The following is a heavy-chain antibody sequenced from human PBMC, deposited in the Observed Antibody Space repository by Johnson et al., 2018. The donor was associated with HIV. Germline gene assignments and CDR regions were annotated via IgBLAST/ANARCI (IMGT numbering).Heavy chain of an antibody. CDR2: ISRSGGTV. D-gene: IGHD4-17*01. CDR1: GFTFSDYY. V-gene: IGHV3-11*04. CDR3: ASDSTPWGGDSVGYAFDI. Sequence: QVHLVESGGGLVKPGGSLRLSCAASGFTFSDYYMTWIRQAPGKGLEWVSYISRSGGTVYYADSVKGRFTISRDNAKNSLSLQMNSLRAEDTAGYYCASDSTPWGGDSVGYAFDIWGQGTMVTVSS. J-gene: IGHJ3*02.